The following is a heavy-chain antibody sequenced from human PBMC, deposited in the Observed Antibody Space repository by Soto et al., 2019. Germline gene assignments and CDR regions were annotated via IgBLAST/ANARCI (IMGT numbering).Heavy chain of an antibody. V-gene: IGHV4-30-2*01. J-gene: IGHJ4*02. CDR3: ARFFGGRGDY. D-gene: IGHD1-26*01. CDR2: IYHSGST. Sequence: QLHLLESGSRLVKPSQTLSLTCTVSGGSISSAGYSWSWIRQPPGKGLEYIGYIYHSGSTYYNPSLKSRVHVSVDRSKNQFSLKLSSVTAADTAVYYCARFFGGRGDYWGQGTLVTVSS. CDR1: GGSISSAGYS.